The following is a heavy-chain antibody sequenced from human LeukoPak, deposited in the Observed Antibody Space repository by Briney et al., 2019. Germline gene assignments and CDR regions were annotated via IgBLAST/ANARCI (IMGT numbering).Heavy chain of an antibody. V-gene: IGHV3-23*01. CDR3: ARAQLGWGYSYGFDY. CDR2: ISGSGGST. D-gene: IGHD5-18*01. Sequence: GGSLRLSCAASGFTFSSYGMSWVRQAPGKGLEWVSGISGSGGSTYYADSVEGRFTISRDNAKNSLFLQMNSLRAEDTAVYYCARAQLGWGYSYGFDYWGQGTLVTVSS. J-gene: IGHJ4*02. CDR1: GFTFSSYG.